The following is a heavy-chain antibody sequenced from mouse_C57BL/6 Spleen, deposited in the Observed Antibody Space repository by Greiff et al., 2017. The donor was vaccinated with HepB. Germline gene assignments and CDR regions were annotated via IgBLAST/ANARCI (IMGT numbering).Heavy chain of an antibody. V-gene: IGHV5-9*01. D-gene: IGHD1-1*01. CDR2: ISGGGGNT. CDR3: ARHEDYGSLFAY. CDR1: GFTFSSYT. Sequence: VQLKESGGGLVKPGGSLKLSCAASGFTFSSYTMSWVRQTPEKRLEWVATISGGGGNTYYPDSVKGRFTISRDNAKNTLYLQMSSLRSEDTALYYCARHEDYGSLFAYWGQGTLVTVSA. J-gene: IGHJ3*01.